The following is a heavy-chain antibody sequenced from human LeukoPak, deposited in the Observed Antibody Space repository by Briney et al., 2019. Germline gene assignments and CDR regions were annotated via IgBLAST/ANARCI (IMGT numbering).Heavy chain of an antibody. CDR2: ISGSGGST. V-gene: IGHV3-23*01. D-gene: IGHD3-22*01. J-gene: IGHJ4*02. CDR3: AKVLDYDSSGYYLDY. Sequence: HGGSLRLSCAASGFTFSSYAMSWVRQAPGKGLEWVSAISGSGGSTYYADSVKGRFTISRDNSKNTLYLQMNSLRAEDTAVYYCAKVLDYDSSGYYLDYWGQGTLVTVSS. CDR1: GFTFSSYA.